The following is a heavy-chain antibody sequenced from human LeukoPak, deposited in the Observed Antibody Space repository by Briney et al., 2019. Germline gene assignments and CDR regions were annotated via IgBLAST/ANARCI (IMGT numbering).Heavy chain of an antibody. CDR2: IYTSGST. Sequence: PSQTLSLTCTVSGGSISSGSYYWSWIRQPAGKGLEWVGRIYTSGSTNYNPPLKSRVTMSVDMSKNQFSLKLSSVTAADTAVYYCARESGGKPRQFDYWGQGTLVTVSS. CDR3: ARESGGKPRQFDY. CDR1: GGSISSGSYY. J-gene: IGHJ4*02. D-gene: IGHD3-10*01. V-gene: IGHV4-61*02.